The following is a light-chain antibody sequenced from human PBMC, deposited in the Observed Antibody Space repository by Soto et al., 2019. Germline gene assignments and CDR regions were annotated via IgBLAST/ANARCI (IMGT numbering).Light chain of an antibody. V-gene: IGLV2-14*01. Sequence: QSALTQPASVSGSPGQSITISCTGTSSDVGGYSYVSWYQQHPGKTPKLMIYEVSNRPSGVSHRFSGSKSGNTASLTISGLQTEDEADYYCAAWDDSLNMVFGGGTKLTVL. CDR3: AAWDDSLNMV. J-gene: IGLJ2*01. CDR2: EVS. CDR1: SSDVGGYSY.